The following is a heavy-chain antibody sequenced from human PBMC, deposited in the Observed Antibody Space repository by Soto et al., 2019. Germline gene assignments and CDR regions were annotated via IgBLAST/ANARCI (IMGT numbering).Heavy chain of an antibody. CDR3: ARDGTTDIVVVPAAIDAFDI. CDR1: GFTFSSYS. V-gene: IGHV3-21*01. J-gene: IGHJ3*02. D-gene: IGHD2-2*01. Sequence: GGSLRLSCAASGFTFSSYSMNWVRQAPGKGLEWVSSISSSSSYIYYADSVKGRFTISRDNAKNSLYLQMNSLRAEDTAVYYCARDGTTDIVVVPAAIDAFDIWGQGTMVTVSS. CDR2: ISSSSSYI.